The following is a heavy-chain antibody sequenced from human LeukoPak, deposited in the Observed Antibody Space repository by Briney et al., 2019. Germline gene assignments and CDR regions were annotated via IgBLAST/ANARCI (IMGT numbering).Heavy chain of an antibody. J-gene: IGHJ4*02. CDR3: AMGGGLGIVDY. Sequence: SETLSLTCTVSGHSISSGTYYWRWIRQPAGKGLEWIGRISTSGSTDYNPSLKSRVTISVDMSKNQFSLKLSSVTAADTAVYYCAMGGGLGIVDYWGQGTLVTVSS. CDR2: ISTSGST. V-gene: IGHV4-61*02. CDR1: GHSISSGTYY. D-gene: IGHD7-27*01.